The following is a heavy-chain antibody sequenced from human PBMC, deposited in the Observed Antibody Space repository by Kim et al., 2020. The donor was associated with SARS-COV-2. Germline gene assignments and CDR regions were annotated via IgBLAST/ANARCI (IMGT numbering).Heavy chain of an antibody. CDR3: ARHAITGYSYGYNYYYGMDV. V-gene: IGHV5-51*01. D-gene: IGHD5-18*01. Sequence: GESLKISCKGSGYSFTSYWIGWVRQMPGKGLEWMGIIYPGDSDTRYSPSFQGQVTISADKSISTAYLQWSSLKASDTAMYYCARHAITGYSYGYNYYYGMDVWGQGTTVTVSS. CDR1: GYSFTSYW. CDR2: IYPGDSDT. J-gene: IGHJ6*02.